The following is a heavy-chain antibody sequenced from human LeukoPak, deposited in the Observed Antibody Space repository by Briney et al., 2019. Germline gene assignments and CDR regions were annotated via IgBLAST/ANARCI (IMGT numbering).Heavy chain of an antibody. CDR2: INPNSGGT. CDR3: ARGDPYGDYVWFDY. Sequence: ASVKASCKASGYTFTGYYMHGVRQAPGQGLEWMGWINPNSGGTNYAQKFQGRVTMTRDTSISTAYMELSRLRSDDTAVYYCARGDPYGDYVWFDYWGQGTLVTVSS. D-gene: IGHD4-17*01. CDR1: GYTFTGYY. V-gene: IGHV1-2*02. J-gene: IGHJ4*02.